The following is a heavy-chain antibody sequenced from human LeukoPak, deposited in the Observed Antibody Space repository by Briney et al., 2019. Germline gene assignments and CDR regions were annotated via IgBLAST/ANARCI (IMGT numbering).Heavy chain of an antibody. J-gene: IGHJ4*02. V-gene: IGHV3-21*01. CDR2: ISSSTSYI. CDR1: GFTFTSYA. D-gene: IGHD4-17*01. Sequence: GGSLRLSCEASGFTFTSYAMNWIRQAPGKGLDGVSSISSSTSYISYADSVKGRFTISRDNAKNSLYLQMNSLRAEDTAVYYCARDLYGDYSLDYWGQGTLVTVSS. CDR3: ARDLYGDYSLDY.